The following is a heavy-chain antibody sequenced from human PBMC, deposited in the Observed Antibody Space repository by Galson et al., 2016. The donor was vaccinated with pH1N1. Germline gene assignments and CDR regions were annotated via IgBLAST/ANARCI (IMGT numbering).Heavy chain of an antibody. V-gene: IGHV1-18*01. CDR3: AREVNYYGSGTYYSLNLGMDV. D-gene: IGHD3-10*01. CDR2: ISAHNDNT. J-gene: IGHJ6*02. CDR1: GYTFINYG. Sequence: SVKVSCKASGYTFINYGISWVRQAPGQGLEWMGWISAHNDNTNYAQKLQGRVTMTTDTSTSTAYMELRSLTSDDPAVYYCAREVNYYGSGTYYSLNLGMDVWGQGTKVTVS.